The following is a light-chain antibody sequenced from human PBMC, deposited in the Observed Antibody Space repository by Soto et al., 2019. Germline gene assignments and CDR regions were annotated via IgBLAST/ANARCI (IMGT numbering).Light chain of an antibody. CDR2: KAS. CDR1: QSISSW. V-gene: IGKV1-5*03. CDR3: QQYISYRA. Sequence: DIQMNQSPSTLSASVGDSVPITCRASQSISSWLAWYQQQPGRDPKLLISKASILESGVPSRFSGSGSGKYFTLTINGLQHDDVAIYYCQQYISYRAFGQGTKGDI. J-gene: IGKJ1*01.